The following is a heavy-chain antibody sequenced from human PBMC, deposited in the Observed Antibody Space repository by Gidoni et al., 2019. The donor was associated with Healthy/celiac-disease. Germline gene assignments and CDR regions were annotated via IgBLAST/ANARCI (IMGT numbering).Heavy chain of an antibody. D-gene: IGHD3-22*01. CDR3: AREGYYYDSSGYYLGDY. V-gene: IGHV1-2*02. CDR1: GSPFTGYY. J-gene: IGHJ4*02. Sequence: QVQLVQSGAEVKKPGASVQVSCKASGSPFTGYYMHWVRQAPGQGLEWMGWINPNSGGTNYAQKFQGRVTMTRDTSISTAYMELSRLRSDDTAVYYCAREGYYYDSSGYYLGDYWGQGTLVTVSS. CDR2: INPNSGGT.